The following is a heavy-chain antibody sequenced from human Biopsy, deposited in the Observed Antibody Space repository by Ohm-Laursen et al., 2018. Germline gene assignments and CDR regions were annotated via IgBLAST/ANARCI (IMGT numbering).Heavy chain of an antibody. Sequence: ASVKVSCNASGYTFTSYAITWVRQAPGQGLEWMGWSSGYNGKTNYAQNLQGRLTMTTDTSTSTAYMELRNLRSDDTAMYFCARLDWIVHNRFDPWGQGTLVTVSP. V-gene: IGHV1-18*01. CDR3: ARLDWIVHNRFDP. CDR2: SSGYNGKT. J-gene: IGHJ5*02. CDR1: GYTFTSYA. D-gene: IGHD2/OR15-2a*01.